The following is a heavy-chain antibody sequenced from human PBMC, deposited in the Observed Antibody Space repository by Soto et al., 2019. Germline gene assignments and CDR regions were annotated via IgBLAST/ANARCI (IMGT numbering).Heavy chain of an antibody. CDR2: INHSGST. V-gene: IGHV4-34*01. D-gene: IGHD6-13*01. CDR1: GGSFSGYY. J-gene: IGHJ6*03. CDR3: ARRPRYSSSWTGGYYYYYYYMDV. Sequence: QVQLQQWGAGLLKPSETLSLTCAVYGGSFSGYYWSWIRQPPGKGLEWIGEINHSGSTNYNPSLKSRVTISVDTSKNQFSLKLSSVTAADTAVYYCARRPRYSSSWTGGYYYYYYYMDVWGKGTTVTVSS.